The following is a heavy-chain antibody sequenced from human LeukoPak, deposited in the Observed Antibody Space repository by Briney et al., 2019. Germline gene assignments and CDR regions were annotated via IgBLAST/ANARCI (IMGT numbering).Heavy chain of an antibody. V-gene: IGHV4-39*01. D-gene: IGHD6-13*01. Sequence: PSETLSLTCTVSGGSISSSSYYWGWIRQPPGEGLEWIGSIYYSGSTYYNPSLKSRVTISVDTSKNQFSLKLSSVTAADTAVYYCARRLAGTEDYWGQGTLVTVSS. CDR2: IYYSGST. CDR3: ARRLAGTEDY. J-gene: IGHJ4*02. CDR1: GGSISSSSYY.